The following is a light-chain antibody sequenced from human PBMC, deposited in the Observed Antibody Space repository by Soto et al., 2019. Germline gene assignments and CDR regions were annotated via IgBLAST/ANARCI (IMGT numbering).Light chain of an antibody. CDR1: QSISSY. CDR3: QQSYSTPT. J-gene: IGKJ1*01. CDR2: AAS. V-gene: IGKV1-39*01. Sequence: DIQMTQPPSSLRASEADRVTITCRASQSISSYLNWYQQKPGKAPKLLIYAASSLQSVVPSRFSGSGSGTDFTLTISILQPEDLATYYCQQSYSTPTFGQGTKVEI.